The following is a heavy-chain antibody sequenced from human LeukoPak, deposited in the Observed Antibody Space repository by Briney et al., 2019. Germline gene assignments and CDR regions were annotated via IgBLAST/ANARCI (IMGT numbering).Heavy chain of an antibody. J-gene: IGHJ6*03. CDR1: GLTFDDYG. CDR2: INWNGGST. Sequence: GGSLRLSCAASGLTFDDYGMSWVRQAPGKGLEWVSGINWNGGSTGYADSVKGRFTISRDNAKNSLYLQMNSLRAEDTAVYYCARDFGRFQQWLVRWSYYYYYMDVWGKGTTVTVSS. D-gene: IGHD6-19*01. CDR3: ARDFGRFQQWLVRWSYYYYYMDV. V-gene: IGHV3-20*04.